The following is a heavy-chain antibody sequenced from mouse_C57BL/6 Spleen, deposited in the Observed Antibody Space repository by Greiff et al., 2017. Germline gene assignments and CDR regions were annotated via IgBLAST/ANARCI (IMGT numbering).Heavy chain of an antibody. CDR2: INPGSGGT. Sequence: QVQLQQSGAELVRPGTSVTVSCKASGYAFTNYLIEWVKQRPGQGLEWIGVINPGSGGTNYNEKFKGKATLTADKSSRTAYMQISSLTSEDSAVYFCAREVYGNFDYWGQGTTLTVAS. CDR3: AREVYGNFDY. CDR1: GYAFTNYL. V-gene: IGHV1-54*01. D-gene: IGHD1-1*01. J-gene: IGHJ2*01.